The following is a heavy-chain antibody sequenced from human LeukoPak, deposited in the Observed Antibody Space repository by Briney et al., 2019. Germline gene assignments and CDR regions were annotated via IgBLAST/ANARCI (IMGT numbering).Heavy chain of an antibody. CDR2: ISGSGGST. V-gene: IGHV3-23*01. J-gene: IGHJ3*02. Sequence: GGSLRLSCAASGFTFSSYAMSWVRQAPGKGLEWVSTISGSGGSTYYADSGKGRFTVSRDNSKNTLYLQMNSLRAEETAVYYCAKDRTYCTNAICYNAFDIWGEGTMMTVSS. D-gene: IGHD2-8*01. CDR1: GFTFSSYA. CDR3: AKDRTYCTNAICYNAFDI.